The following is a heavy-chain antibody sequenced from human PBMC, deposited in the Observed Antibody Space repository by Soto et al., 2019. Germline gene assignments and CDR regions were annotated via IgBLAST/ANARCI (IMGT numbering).Heavy chain of an antibody. CDR1: GYTFTSYG. CDR2: ISAYNGNT. V-gene: IGHV1-18*01. CDR3: ARDQAMAQFDY. J-gene: IGHJ4*02. Sequence: QVQLVQSGAEVKKPGASVKVSCKASGYTFTSYGISWVRQAPGQGLEWMGWISAYNGNTKYAQNLQGRVTMTTDTSSSTAYMELSSLRSDDTAVYYWARDQAMAQFDYWGQGTLVTISS. D-gene: IGHD5-18*01.